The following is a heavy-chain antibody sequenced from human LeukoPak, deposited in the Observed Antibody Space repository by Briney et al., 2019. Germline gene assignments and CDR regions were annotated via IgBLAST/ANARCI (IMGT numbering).Heavy chain of an antibody. Sequence: SETLSLTCTVSGASIGSQYWSWIRQPPGKGLEWIGHFYYSGSTNYNPSLKSRVTISVDTSKNQFSLKLSSVTAADTAVYYCAREADTAMAVFDYWGQGTLVTVSS. D-gene: IGHD5-18*01. J-gene: IGHJ4*02. CDR2: FYYSGST. V-gene: IGHV4-59*11. CDR1: GASIGSQY. CDR3: AREADTAMAVFDY.